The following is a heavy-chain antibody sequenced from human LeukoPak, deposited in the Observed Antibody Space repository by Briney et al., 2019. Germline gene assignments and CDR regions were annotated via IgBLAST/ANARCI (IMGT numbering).Heavy chain of an antibody. CDR3: ARHDDIAVADYFDY. CDR1: GGSFSGYY. Sequence: PSETLSLTCAVYGGSFSGYYWSWIRQPPGKGLEWIGEINHSGSTNYNPSLKSRVTISVDTSKNQFSLKLSSVTAADTAVYYCARHDDIAVADYFDYWGQGTLVTVSS. J-gene: IGHJ4*02. CDR2: INHSGST. V-gene: IGHV4-34*01. D-gene: IGHD6-19*01.